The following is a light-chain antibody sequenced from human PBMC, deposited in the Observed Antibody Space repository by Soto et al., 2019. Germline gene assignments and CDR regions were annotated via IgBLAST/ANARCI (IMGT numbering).Light chain of an antibody. CDR2: GAS. Sequence: EIVMTQSPATLSVSPWERATLSCMASQSVSSNLAWYQQKPGQAPRLLIYGASTRATGIPARFSGSGSGTEFTLTISSLQSEDFAVYYCQQYNNWPPSWTFGQGTKVDIK. J-gene: IGKJ1*01. CDR1: QSVSSN. CDR3: QQYNNWPPSWT. V-gene: IGKV3-15*01.